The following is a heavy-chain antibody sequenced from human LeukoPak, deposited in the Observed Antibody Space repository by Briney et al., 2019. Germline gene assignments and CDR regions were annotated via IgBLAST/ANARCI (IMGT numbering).Heavy chain of an antibody. CDR1: GGSISSSSYS. CDR3: ASTRSTSCFCWFDP. V-gene: IGHV4-39*01. Sequence: SETLSLTCTVSGGSISSSSYSWGWIRQPPGKELEWIGSIYYSGSTYYNPSLKSRVTISVDTSKNQFSLKLSSVTAADTAVYYCASTRSTSCFCWFDPWGQGTLVTVSS. D-gene: IGHD2-2*01. CDR2: IYYSGST. J-gene: IGHJ5*02.